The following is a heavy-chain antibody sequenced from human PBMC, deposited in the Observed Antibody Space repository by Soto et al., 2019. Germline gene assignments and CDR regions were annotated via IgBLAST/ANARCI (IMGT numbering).Heavy chain of an antibody. J-gene: IGHJ4*02. Sequence: QVLLLQSGAEVKKPGASVKVSCKASGYTFSGFYMHWVRQAPGQGLEWMGWINPSNGGTKYAEKFQGRVTITRDTSISTAYVELSRLTSDDTAVYYCASAAVTGTAGLDFWGQGTLVTVSS. D-gene: IGHD6-19*01. CDR2: INPSNGGT. V-gene: IGHV1-2*02. CDR3: ASAAVTGTAGLDF. CDR1: GYTFSGFY.